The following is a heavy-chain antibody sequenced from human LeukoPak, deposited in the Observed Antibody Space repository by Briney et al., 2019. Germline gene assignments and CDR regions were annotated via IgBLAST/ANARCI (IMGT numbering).Heavy chain of an antibody. CDR1: GYIFTAYS. Sequence: ASVKVSCKAPGYIFTAYSMHWVRQAPGQGLEWMGWINPNSGGTNYAQKFQGRVTMTRDTSITTAYMELSRLRSDDTAVYYCARELDCYGSGSFFNIWGQGTMVTVSS. CDR2: INPNSGGT. V-gene: IGHV1-2*02. CDR3: ARELDCYGSGSFFNI. J-gene: IGHJ3*02. D-gene: IGHD3-10*01.